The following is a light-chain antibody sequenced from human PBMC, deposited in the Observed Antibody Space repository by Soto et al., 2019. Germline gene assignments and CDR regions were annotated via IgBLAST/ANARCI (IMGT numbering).Light chain of an antibody. V-gene: IGLV2-14*01. J-gene: IGLJ1*01. Sequence: QSVLTQPASVSGSPGQSITISCTGTSSDVGGYDYVSWYQLHPGKAPKLMVFEFNNRPSGVSYRFSGSKSANTASLTISGLQAEDEADYFCCSYSVSSAYLFGTGAKVAV. CDR3: CSYSVSSAYL. CDR2: EFN. CDR1: SSDVGGYDY.